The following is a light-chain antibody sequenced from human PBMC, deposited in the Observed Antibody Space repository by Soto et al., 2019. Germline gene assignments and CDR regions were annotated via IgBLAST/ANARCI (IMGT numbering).Light chain of an antibody. V-gene: IGKV1-9*01. CDR2: AAS. Sequence: DIQLTQSPSFLSASVGDRVTITCRASQGISSYLAWYPQKPGKAPKLLIYAASTLQSGVPSRFSGSGSGTEFTLTISSLQPEDFATYSCQQLNSYPLTFGGGTKVEIK. CDR3: QQLNSYPLT. J-gene: IGKJ4*01. CDR1: QGISSY.